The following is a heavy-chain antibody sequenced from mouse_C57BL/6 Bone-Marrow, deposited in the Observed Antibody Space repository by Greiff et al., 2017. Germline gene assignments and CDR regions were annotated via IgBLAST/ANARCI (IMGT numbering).Heavy chain of an antibody. J-gene: IGHJ1*03. CDR1: GFNIKDYY. CDR3: ARPGSSYWYFDV. CDR2: IDPEDGDT. Sequence: VQLQQSGAELVKPGASVKLSCTASGFNIKDYYMHWVKQRTEQGLEWIGRIDPEDGDTKYAPKFQGKATITADTSSNTAYLQLSSLTSEDTAVYYCARPGSSYWYFDVWGTGTTVTVSS. V-gene: IGHV14-2*01. D-gene: IGHD1-1*01.